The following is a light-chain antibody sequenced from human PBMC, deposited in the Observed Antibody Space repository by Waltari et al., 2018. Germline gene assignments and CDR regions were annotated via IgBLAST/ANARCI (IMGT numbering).Light chain of an antibody. CDR3: QQLNSFPPT. CDR1: QGVSSY. CDR2: AAS. J-gene: IGKJ3*01. Sequence: DIQLTQSPSFLSASVGDRVTITCRASQGVSSYLAWYQQKPGTAPKLLLYAASTLQSGVPSGFSGSGSGTEFTLTISSRQPEDCAAYYCQQLNSFPPTFGPGTKVDIK. V-gene: IGKV1-9*01.